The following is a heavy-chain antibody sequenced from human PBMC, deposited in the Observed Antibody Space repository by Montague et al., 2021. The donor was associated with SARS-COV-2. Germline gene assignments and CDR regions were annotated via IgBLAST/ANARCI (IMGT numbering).Heavy chain of an antibody. D-gene: IGHD3-10*01. CDR3: ARLRDGVVPSPILGVGPYYSYYYMDV. Sequence: SETLSLTCAVHGTSFSGYFWNWIRQPPRNGREWMGEINHGGSNKYNPALKSRLTISADTSKSLFSRKRTSVAAADTAVYYCARLRDGVVPSPILGVGPYYSYYYMDVWGRGTTVTVAS. V-gene: IGHV4-34*01. CDR2: INHGGSN. CDR1: GTSFSGYF. J-gene: IGHJ6*03.